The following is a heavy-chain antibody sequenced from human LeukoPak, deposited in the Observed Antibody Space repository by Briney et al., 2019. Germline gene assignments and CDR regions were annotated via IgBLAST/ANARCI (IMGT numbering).Heavy chain of an antibody. V-gene: IGHV3-30*18. J-gene: IGHJ4*02. D-gene: IGHD3-10*01. CDR2: TSYDGGNQ. CDR3: AKDLYRGFGELFLDY. CDR1: GFTFRFYG. Sequence: GGSLRLSCAAAGFTFRFYGMHWVRQAPGKGLEWLAVTSYDGGNQRYADSVKGRFTISRDNPKNTLYLQMNSLRAEDTAVYYCAKDLYRGFGELFLDYWGQGTLVTVSS.